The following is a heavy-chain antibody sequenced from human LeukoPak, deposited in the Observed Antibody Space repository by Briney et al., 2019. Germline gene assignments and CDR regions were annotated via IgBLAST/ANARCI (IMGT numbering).Heavy chain of an antibody. D-gene: IGHD3-3*01. CDR2: ISGSGGST. Sequence: PGGSLRLSCAASGFTFSSYAMSWVRQAPGKGLEWVSAISGSGGSTYYADSVKGRFTISRDNSKNTLYLQMNSLRAEDTAVYYCAKAFRGTIFGVVNTYFDYWGQGTLVTVSS. CDR3: AKAFRGTIFGVVNTYFDY. CDR1: GFTFSSYA. V-gene: IGHV3-23*01. J-gene: IGHJ4*02.